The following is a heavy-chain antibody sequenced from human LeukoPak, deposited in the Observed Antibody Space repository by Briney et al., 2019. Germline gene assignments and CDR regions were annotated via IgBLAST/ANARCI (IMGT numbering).Heavy chain of an antibody. CDR3: ARRVDGDPRRNWFDP. CDR2: IYPGDSDT. Sequence: GESLKISWKGSGYSFTSYWIGWVRQMPGKGLEWMGIIYPGDSDTRYSPSFQGQVTISADKSISTAYLQWSSLKASDTAMYYCARRVDGDPRRNWFDPWGQGTLVTVSS. D-gene: IGHD5-24*01. V-gene: IGHV5-51*01. CDR1: GYSFTSYW. J-gene: IGHJ5*02.